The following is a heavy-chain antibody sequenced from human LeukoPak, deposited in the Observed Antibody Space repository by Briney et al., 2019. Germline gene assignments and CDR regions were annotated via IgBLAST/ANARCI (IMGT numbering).Heavy chain of an antibody. V-gene: IGHV3-23*01. CDR2: LTGSGSST. CDR3: AKDTSSAYAPFYFDY. J-gene: IGHJ4*02. D-gene: IGHD5-12*01. Sequence: GGSLRLSCAASGFTFSSYAMNWVRQAPGKGLEWASALTGSGSSTYYTDSVKGRFTISRDNSKNTLYLQMNSLGAEDTAVYYCAKDTSSAYAPFYFDYWGQGTLVTVSS. CDR1: GFTFSSYA.